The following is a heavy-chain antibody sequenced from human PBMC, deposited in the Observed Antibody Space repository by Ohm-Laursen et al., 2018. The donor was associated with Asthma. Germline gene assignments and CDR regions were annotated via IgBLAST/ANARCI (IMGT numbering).Heavy chain of an antibody. CDR3: AKESSGWSYGMDV. CDR2: ISGSGGST. CDR1: GFTFSSYA. D-gene: IGHD6-19*01. V-gene: IGHV3-23*01. J-gene: IGHJ6*02. Sequence: SLRLSCAASGFTFSSYAMSWARQAPGKGLEWVSAISGSGGSTYHADSVKGRFTISRGNSKDTLYLQMNSLRAEDTAVYYCAKESSGWSYGMDVWGQGTTVTVSS.